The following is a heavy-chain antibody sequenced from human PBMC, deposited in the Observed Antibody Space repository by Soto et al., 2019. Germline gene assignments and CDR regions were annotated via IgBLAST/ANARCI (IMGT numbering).Heavy chain of an antibody. J-gene: IGHJ5*02. D-gene: IGHD3-10*01. Sequence: PGGSLRLSCAASGFTFSSYAMGWVRQAPGKGLEWVSGISGSGGSTYYADSVKGRFTFSRDNSKNTLYLQMNSLRAEDTAVYYCAKVMVQNWCAPCGQGTLVTVSS. V-gene: IGHV3-23*01. CDR2: ISGSGGST. CDR1: GFTFSSYA. CDR3: AKVMVQNWCAP.